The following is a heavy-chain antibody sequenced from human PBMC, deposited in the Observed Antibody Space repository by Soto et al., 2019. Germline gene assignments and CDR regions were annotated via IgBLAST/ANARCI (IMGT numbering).Heavy chain of an antibody. V-gene: IGHV3-53*02. Sequence: EVQLVETGGGLIQPGGSLRLSCAASGFTVSSNYMSWVRQAPGKGLEWVSVIYSGGSTYYADSVKGRFTISRDNSKNTLYLQMNSLRAEDTAVYYCARVLTPHFGVFDYWGQGTLVTVSS. J-gene: IGHJ4*02. D-gene: IGHD3-3*01. CDR2: IYSGGST. CDR1: GFTVSSNY. CDR3: ARVLTPHFGVFDY.